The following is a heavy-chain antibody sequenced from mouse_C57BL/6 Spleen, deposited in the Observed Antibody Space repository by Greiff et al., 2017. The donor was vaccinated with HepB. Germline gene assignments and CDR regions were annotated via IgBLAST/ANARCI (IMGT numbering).Heavy chain of an antibody. CDR2: IWSGGST. J-gene: IGHJ4*01. V-gene: IGHV2-2*01. Sequence: VKLVESGPGLVQPSQSLSITCTVSGFSLTSYGVHWVRQSPGKGLEWLGVIWSGGSTDYNAAFISRLSISKDNSKSQVFFKMNSLQADDTAIYYCARYYGSSYGAMDYWGQGTSVTVSS. CDR3: ARYYGSSYGAMDY. CDR1: GFSLTSYG. D-gene: IGHD1-1*01.